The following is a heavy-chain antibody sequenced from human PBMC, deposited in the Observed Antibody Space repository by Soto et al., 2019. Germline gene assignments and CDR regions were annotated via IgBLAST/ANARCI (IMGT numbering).Heavy chain of an antibody. CDR3: AREGIAESGPNFYDF. D-gene: IGHD6-13*01. CDR2: ISFDGSTK. V-gene: IGHV3-30-3*01. Sequence: QVQLVESGGGVVQPGRSLTIFCTASGFTFKHNAMHWIRQAPAKGLERVADISFDGSTKNYADSVKGRFTSSRDNSKNTLSLQMRALKGEDTATYYCAREGIAESGPNFYDFWGQGNLVAVSS. J-gene: IGHJ4*02. CDR1: GFTFKHNA.